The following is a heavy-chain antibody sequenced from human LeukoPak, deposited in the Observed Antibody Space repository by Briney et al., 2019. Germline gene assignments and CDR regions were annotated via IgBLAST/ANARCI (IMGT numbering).Heavy chain of an antibody. CDR2: INHSGST. J-gene: IGHJ4*02. D-gene: IGHD3-3*01. CDR3: ARGRTSSYVDY. CDR1: GGSFSGYY. V-gene: IGHV4-34*01. Sequence: SETLSLTCAVYGGSFSGYYWSWIRQPPGKGLEWIGEINHSGSTNYNPSLKSRVTISVDTSKNQFSPKLSSVTAADTAVYYCARGRTSSYVDYWGQGTLVTVSS.